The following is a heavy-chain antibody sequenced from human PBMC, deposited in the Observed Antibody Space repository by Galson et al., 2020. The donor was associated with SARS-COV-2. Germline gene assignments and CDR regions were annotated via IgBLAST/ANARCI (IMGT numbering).Heavy chain of an antibody. CDR2: SIPIFGTA. CDR3: ASHPGLDTAMVYTDY. CDR1: GGTFSSYA. D-gene: IGHD5-18*01. J-gene: IGHJ4*02. V-gene: IGHV1-69*01. Sequence: KISCKASGGTFSSYAISWVRQAPGQGLEWMGGSIPIFGTANYAQKFQGRVTITADESTSTAYMELSSLRSEDTAVYYCASHPGLDTAMVYTDYWGQGTLVTVSS.